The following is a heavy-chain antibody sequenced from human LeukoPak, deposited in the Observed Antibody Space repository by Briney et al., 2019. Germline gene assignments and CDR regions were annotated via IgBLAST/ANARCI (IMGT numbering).Heavy chain of an antibody. D-gene: IGHD4-17*01. J-gene: IGHJ5*02. CDR2: ISSTSGTM. V-gene: IGHV3-9*01. Sequence: GGSLRLSCAASGFRFDDYAMHWGRQGPGKGLEWVSGISSTSGTMDYADSVKGRFTISRDNAKNSLYLQMSSLRAEDTAFYYCVRGTTVTTMGWLDHWGQGTLVTVSS. CDR3: VRGTTVTTMGWLDH. CDR1: GFRFDDYA.